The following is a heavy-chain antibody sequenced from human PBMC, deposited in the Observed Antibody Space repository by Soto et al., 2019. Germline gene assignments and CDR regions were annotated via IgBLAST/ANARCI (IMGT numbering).Heavy chain of an antibody. CDR1: GFSFSDYG. J-gene: IGHJ4*02. V-gene: IGHV3-48*02. D-gene: IGHD4-17*01. CDR2: VSSRRTIT. Sequence: EVQLVESGGGLIQPGGSLRLSCTGSGFSFSDYGFNWIRQAPGKGLERISYVSSRRTITFYADSVKGRFTISRDNAKKSVYLQMNRLRNADTAVYYCARHGYGDSFDHWGRGTLVTVSP. CDR3: ARHGYGDSFDH.